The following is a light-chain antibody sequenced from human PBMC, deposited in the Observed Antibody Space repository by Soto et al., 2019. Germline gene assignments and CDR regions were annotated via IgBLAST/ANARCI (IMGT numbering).Light chain of an antibody. CDR2: TTS. CDR3: QQANSFPLT. CDR1: QSINNW. Sequence: DIQMTQSASSVSASVGDRVTITCRASQSINNWLAWYQQKPGKAPKLLIYTTSNLQSGVPSRFSGSGSGTDFTLTISSLQPKDFATYSCQQANSFPLTSGQGTRLEIK. J-gene: IGKJ5*01. V-gene: IGKV1-12*01.